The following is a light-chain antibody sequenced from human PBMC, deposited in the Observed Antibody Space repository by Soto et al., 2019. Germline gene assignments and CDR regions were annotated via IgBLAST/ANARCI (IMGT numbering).Light chain of an antibody. Sequence: DIQMTQSPSSLSASVGDRVTITCRASQAIRNDLAWYQQKPGRAPKRLIYGSSSLQSGVPSRFSGSGSGTEFTLTISSLQPEDFGTYYCQQYNSPWTFGQGTKVDIK. CDR1: QAIRND. CDR2: GSS. CDR3: QQYNSPWT. J-gene: IGKJ1*01. V-gene: IGKV1-17*01.